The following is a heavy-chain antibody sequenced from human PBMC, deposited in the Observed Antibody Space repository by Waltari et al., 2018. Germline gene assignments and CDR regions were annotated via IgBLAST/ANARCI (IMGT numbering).Heavy chain of an antibody. D-gene: IGHD3-22*01. CDR2: INGYGDKT. V-gene: IGHV3-23*01. Sequence: EVQVLESGGDLVQPGGSLRLTCAASGFIFSSYAINWVRQAPGKGLEWGSGINGYGDKTYYADSVKGRFTLSRDNSKNTLTLQMNNLRGEDTAIYYCAKAHFYDTSGYIEHWGQGTLVTVSS. CDR3: AKAHFYDTSGYIEH. CDR1: GFIFSSYA. J-gene: IGHJ5*02.